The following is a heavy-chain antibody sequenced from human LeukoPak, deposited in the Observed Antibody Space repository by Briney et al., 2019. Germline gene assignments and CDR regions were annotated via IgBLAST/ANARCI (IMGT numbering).Heavy chain of an antibody. CDR2: ISAIGGST. J-gene: IGHJ4*02. CDR1: GFTFSTYA. Sequence: GGSLRLSCAASGFTFSTYAMSWGRQAPGKGLEWVSTISAIGGSTYYADSVKGRFTISRDNSKNTLYLQMNSLRAEDTAVYYCAKSPGLRYFDWLLDYWGQGILVTVSS. D-gene: IGHD3-9*01. V-gene: IGHV3-23*01. CDR3: AKSPGLRYFDWLLDY.